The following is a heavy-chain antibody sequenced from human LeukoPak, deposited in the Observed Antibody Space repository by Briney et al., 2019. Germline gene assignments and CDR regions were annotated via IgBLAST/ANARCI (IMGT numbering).Heavy chain of an antibody. D-gene: IGHD3-22*01. CDR2: IFSKSNSGTI. Sequence: GGSLRLSCAASGFTFSNAWMSWVRQAPGKGLEWVGRIFSKSNSGTIQYGEPVKGRFTISREDAKNTLYLQMNSLNTEDTAIYYCTTYYEGRGDYWGQGTLVTVSS. V-gene: IGHV3-15*01. CDR1: GFTFSNAW. J-gene: IGHJ4*02. CDR3: TTYYEGRGDY.